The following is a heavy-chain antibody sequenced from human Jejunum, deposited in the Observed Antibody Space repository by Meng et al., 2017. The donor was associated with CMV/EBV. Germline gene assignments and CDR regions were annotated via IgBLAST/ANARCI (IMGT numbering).Heavy chain of an antibody. V-gene: IGHV3-21*02. D-gene: IGHD2-2*01. Sequence: EVVLVEAGGSLVKPGGSLRLSCAASGFTFSSYAMNWVRQAPGKGLEWISYLSRTGDIAYADSVKGRFTISRDNAKNSLYLQMNSLRAGDTAVYYCARDDAWAFDYWGQGTLVTASS. CDR2: LSRTGDI. CDR3: ARDDAWAFDY. J-gene: IGHJ4*02. CDR1: GFTFSSYA.